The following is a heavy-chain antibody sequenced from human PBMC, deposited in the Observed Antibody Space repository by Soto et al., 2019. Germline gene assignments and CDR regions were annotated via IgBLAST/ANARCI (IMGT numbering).Heavy chain of an antibody. CDR3: ATHGANWNDWAFDI. CDR2: IYYSGST. D-gene: IGHD1-1*01. V-gene: IGHV4-59*08. Sequence: SQPLRDSWTVAGGSIRNYYGSWILQTTGKGLEWIGYIYYSGSTNYNPSLKSRVTISVDTSKNQFSLRLSSVTAADAALYYCATHGANWNDWAFDIWGQGTMVTVSS. J-gene: IGHJ3*02. CDR1: GGSIRNYY.